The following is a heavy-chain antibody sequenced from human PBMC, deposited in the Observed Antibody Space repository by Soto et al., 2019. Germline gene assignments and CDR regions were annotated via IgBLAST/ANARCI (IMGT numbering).Heavy chain of an antibody. J-gene: IGHJ4*02. CDR3: ATEMGATQGPFDN. CDR2: LSNTGRRT. CDR1: VFPFGANA. V-gene: IGHV3-23*01. Sequence: EVQVLESGGGLVQPGGSLRLSCVVSVFPFGANAMSWVRQAPGKGLEWVSGLSNTGRRTSYADSVKGRFNISRVNSENTVYLQMNSLRVEDTAVYYCATEMGATQGPFDNWGQGTLVTVSS. D-gene: IGHD1-26*01.